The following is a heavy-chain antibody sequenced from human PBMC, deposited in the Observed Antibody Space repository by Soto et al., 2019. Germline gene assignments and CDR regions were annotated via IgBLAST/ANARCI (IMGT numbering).Heavy chain of an antibody. J-gene: IGHJ6*02. CDR1: GGSISSYY. D-gene: IGHD3-10*01. Sequence: SETLSLTCTVSGGSISSYYWSWIRQPPGKGLEWIGYIYYSGSTNYNPSLKSRVTISVDTSKNQFSLKLSSVTAADTAVYYCAREISSMVRGVIITFMVVWGPGTTVSVFS. V-gene: IGHV4-59*01. CDR3: AREISSMVRGVIITFMVV. CDR2: IYYSGST.